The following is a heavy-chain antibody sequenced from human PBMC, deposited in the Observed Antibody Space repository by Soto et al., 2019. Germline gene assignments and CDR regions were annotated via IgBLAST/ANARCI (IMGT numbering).Heavy chain of an antibody. Sequence: GASVKVSCKASGCTFSSYAISWVRHAPGQGLGWMGGIIPIFGTANYAQKFQGRVTITADESTSTAYMELSSLRSEDTAVYHCARVRPYRGSPAGWFDPWGQGTLVTVSS. CDR2: IIPIFGTA. V-gene: IGHV1-69*13. CDR3: ARVRPYRGSPAGWFDP. D-gene: IGHD5-12*01. J-gene: IGHJ5*02. CDR1: GCTFSSYA.